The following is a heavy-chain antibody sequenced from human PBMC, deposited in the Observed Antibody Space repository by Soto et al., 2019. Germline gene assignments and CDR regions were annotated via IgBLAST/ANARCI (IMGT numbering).Heavy chain of an antibody. CDR1: GFTFRSYA. J-gene: IGHJ6*02. Sequence: PGGSLRLSCAASGFTFRSYAMSWVRQAPGKGLEWVSSISGSGGSTYYADSVKGRFTISRDNSKNTLYLQMNSLRAEDTAVYYCATYSGNYERYGVYYGMDVWGQGTTVTVSS. V-gene: IGHV3-23*01. CDR3: ATYSGNYERYGVYYGMDV. CDR2: ISGSGGST. D-gene: IGHD1-26*01.